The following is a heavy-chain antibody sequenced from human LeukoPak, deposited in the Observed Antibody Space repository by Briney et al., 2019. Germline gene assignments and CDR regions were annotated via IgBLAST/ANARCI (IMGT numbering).Heavy chain of an antibody. Sequence: ASVKVSCKASGYTFTDYYMHWVRQAPGQGLEWMGWINPNSGGTNYAQKFQGRVTMTRDTSISTAYMELSRLRSDDTAVYYCARRGLFCTNGVCYYYYYMDVWGKGTTVTVSS. D-gene: IGHD2-8*01. J-gene: IGHJ6*03. CDR3: ARRGLFCTNGVCYYYYYMDV. CDR2: INPNSGGT. V-gene: IGHV1-2*02. CDR1: GYTFTDYY.